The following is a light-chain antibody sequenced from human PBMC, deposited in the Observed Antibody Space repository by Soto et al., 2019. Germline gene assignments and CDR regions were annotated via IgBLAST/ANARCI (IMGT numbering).Light chain of an antibody. Sequence: DIPMTQSPSSLSASVGDRVTITCRASQSISTYLHWYQQKPGKAPKLLIYAASSLQSGVPSGFSGSGSGTDFTLTISSLQPEDFATYYCQQSYSTPPTFGQGTKVEIK. J-gene: IGKJ1*01. V-gene: IGKV1-39*01. CDR1: QSISTY. CDR2: AAS. CDR3: QQSYSTPPT.